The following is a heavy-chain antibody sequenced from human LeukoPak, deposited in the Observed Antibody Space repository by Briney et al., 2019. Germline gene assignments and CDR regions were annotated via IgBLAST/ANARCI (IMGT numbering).Heavy chain of an antibody. Sequence: GGSLRLSCAASGFTFSSYAMHWVRQAPGKGLEWVAVISYDGSNKYYADSVKGRFTISRDNSKNTLYLQMNSLRAEDTAVYYCAREVDYYDSSDYFDYYYYYMDVWGKGTTVTVSS. J-gene: IGHJ6*03. D-gene: IGHD3-22*01. V-gene: IGHV3-30*04. CDR1: GFTFSSYA. CDR3: AREVDYYDSSDYFDYYYYYMDV. CDR2: ISYDGSNK.